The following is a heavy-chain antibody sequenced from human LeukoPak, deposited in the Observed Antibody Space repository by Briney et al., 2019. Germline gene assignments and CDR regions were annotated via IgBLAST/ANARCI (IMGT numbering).Heavy chain of an antibody. CDR2: ISGSGGST. CDR3: AKDRGACSSTSCYLFRVYYYGMDV. Sequence: GGSLRLPCAASGFTFSSYAMSWVRQAPGKGLEWVSAISGSGGSTYYADSVKGRFTISRDNSKNTLYLQMNSLRAEDTAVYYCAKDRGACSSTSCYLFRVYYYGMDVWGQGTTVTVSS. J-gene: IGHJ6*02. CDR1: GFTFSSYA. D-gene: IGHD2-2*01. V-gene: IGHV3-23*01.